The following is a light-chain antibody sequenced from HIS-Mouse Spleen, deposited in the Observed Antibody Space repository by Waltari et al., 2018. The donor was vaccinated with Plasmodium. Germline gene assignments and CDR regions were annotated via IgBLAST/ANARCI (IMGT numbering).Light chain of an antibody. CDR3: QQYNSYSLPYT. CDR2: KAS. J-gene: IGKJ2*01. Sequence: DIQMTQSPSTLSASVGDRVTITCRASQSISSWLAWYQQKPGKAPKLLIYKASSLESGVPSRFRGSGSGTEFTLTISSLQPDDFATYYCQQYNSYSLPYTFGQGTKLEIK. CDR1: QSISSW. V-gene: IGKV1-5*03.